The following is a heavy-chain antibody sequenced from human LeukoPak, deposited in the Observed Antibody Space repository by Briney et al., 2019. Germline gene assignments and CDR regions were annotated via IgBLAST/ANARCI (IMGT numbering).Heavy chain of an antibody. CDR1: GGSFSGYY. CDR2: INHSGNA. V-gene: IGHV4-34*01. J-gene: IGHJ4*02. D-gene: IGHD6-13*01. Sequence: SETLSLTCAVSGGSFSGYYWTWIRQPPGKGLEWIGEINHSGNANYNPSLKSRVTTSLDMSENHFSLKLTSVTAADTAVYYCARGVYIAAAQYGYWGQGTLVTVSS. CDR3: ARGVYIAAAQYGY.